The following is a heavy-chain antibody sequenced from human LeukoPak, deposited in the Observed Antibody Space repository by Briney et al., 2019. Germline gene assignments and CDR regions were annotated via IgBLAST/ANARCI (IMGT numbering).Heavy chain of an antibody. Sequence: SQTLSRTCDISGDSVSSNSAAWNWIRQSPLRGLEWLGRTYYRSKWYNDYAVSVKSRITINPDTSKNQFSLQLNSVTPEDTAVYYCTRGAPVGSSREFDYWGQGTLVTVSS. D-gene: IGHD5-24*01. J-gene: IGHJ4*02. CDR1: GDSVSSNSAA. V-gene: IGHV6-1*01. CDR3: TRGAPVGSSREFDY. CDR2: TYYRSKWYN.